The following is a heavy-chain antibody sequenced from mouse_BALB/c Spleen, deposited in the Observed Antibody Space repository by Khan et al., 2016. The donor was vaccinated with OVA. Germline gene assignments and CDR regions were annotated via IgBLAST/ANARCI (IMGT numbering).Heavy chain of an antibody. CDR3: ARVYGGDFYY. CDR2: ISYSGNT. J-gene: IGHJ2*01. V-gene: IGHV3-2*02. Sequence: EVQLVETGPGLVKPSQSLSLTCTVTGYSITSDYAWNWIRQFPGNKLEWMGFISYSGNTNYNPSLKSRISITRDTSKNQFFLQLNSVTTEDTATYYCARVYGGDFYYWGQGNTLPGSS. D-gene: IGHD1-1*01. CDR1: GYSITSDYA.